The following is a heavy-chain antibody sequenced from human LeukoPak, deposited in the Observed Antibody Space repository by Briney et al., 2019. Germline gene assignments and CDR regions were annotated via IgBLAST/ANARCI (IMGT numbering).Heavy chain of an antibody. CDR1: GFTFSNYA. Sequence: GGSLRLSCVASGFTFSNYAMSWVRQAPGKGLEWVAVISYDGSNKYYADSVKGRFTISRDNSKNTLYLQMNSLRAEDTAVYYCARDTSGWLQHWGQGTLVTVSS. CDR3: ARDTSGWLQH. J-gene: IGHJ1*01. V-gene: IGHV3-30*04. CDR2: ISYDGSNK. D-gene: IGHD6-19*01.